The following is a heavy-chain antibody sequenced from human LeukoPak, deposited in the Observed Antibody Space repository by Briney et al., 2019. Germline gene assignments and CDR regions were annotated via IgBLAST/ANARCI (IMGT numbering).Heavy chain of an antibody. CDR3: ARGPDSSGYYYFDY. CDR1: GGSISSGGYY. CDR2: IYYSGST. V-gene: IGHV4-31*03. J-gene: IGHJ4*02. Sequence: TPSETLSLTCTVSGGSISSGGYYWSWIRQHPGKGLEWIGYIYYSGSTYYNPSLKSRVTISVDTSKNQFSLKLSSVTAADTAVYFCARGPDSSGYYYFDYWGQGTLVTVSS. D-gene: IGHD3-22*01.